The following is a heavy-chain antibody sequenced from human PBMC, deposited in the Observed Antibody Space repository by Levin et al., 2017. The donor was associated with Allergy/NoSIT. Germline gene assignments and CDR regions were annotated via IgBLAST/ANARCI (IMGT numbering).Heavy chain of an antibody. CDR1: GYTFTSSG. D-gene: IGHD4/OR15-4a*01. CDR3: ARDHCANSFCHFDY. Sequence: GGSLRLSCKTSGYTFTSSGVSWVRQAPGQGLEWLAWINPYNGNTNYAQKVQGRVTLTTETPTTTAYMELTSLRPDDTAVYYCARDHCANSFCHFDYWGQGTLVTVSS. CDR2: INPYNGNT. J-gene: IGHJ4*02. V-gene: IGHV1-18*01.